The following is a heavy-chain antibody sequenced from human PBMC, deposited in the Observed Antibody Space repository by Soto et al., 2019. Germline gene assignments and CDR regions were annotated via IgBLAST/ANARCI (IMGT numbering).Heavy chain of an antibody. D-gene: IGHD3-10*01. CDR1: GFTFTSYA. V-gene: IGHV3-23*01. Sequence: LRLSCAASGFTFTSYAMNWVRQAPGKGLEWVALVSGSGLSTYYADSVKGRFTISRDNSKNTLYLQMNGLRAEDTAVYYCEKDQGFGNLGVEYVDHWGQGSLVTVSS. CDR2: VSGSGLST. CDR3: EKDQGFGNLGVEYVDH. J-gene: IGHJ1*01.